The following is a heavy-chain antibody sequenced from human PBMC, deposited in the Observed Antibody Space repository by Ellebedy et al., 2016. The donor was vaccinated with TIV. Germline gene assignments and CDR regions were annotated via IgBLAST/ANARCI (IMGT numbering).Heavy chain of an antibody. CDR1: GGSFSIYF. V-gene: IGHV4-34*01. J-gene: IGHJ4*02. D-gene: IGHD3-9*01. CDR3: ARWRHILTNYFRWGFDY. Sequence: MPSETLSLTCAASGGSFSIYFRSWIRQSPGRGLEWIGEVNHSGSTNYNPSLKSRVAISVDTSKNQFSLKLSSVTAADTAVYYCARWRHILTNYFRWGFDYWGQGTLVTVSS. CDR2: VNHSGST.